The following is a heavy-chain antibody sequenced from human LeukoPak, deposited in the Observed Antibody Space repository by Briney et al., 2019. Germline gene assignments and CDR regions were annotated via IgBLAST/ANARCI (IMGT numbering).Heavy chain of an antibody. CDR1: GFTFSSYQ. V-gene: IGHV3-48*03. Sequence: GGSLRLSCAASGFTFSSYQMNWVRQAPGKELEWVSYINTGGSTLYYADSVKGRFTISRDNAKNSLYLQMNSLRAADTAVYFCARVVSGSYFDFWGLGTLVTVSS. CDR2: INTGGSTL. D-gene: IGHD1-26*01. CDR3: ARVVSGSYFDF. J-gene: IGHJ4*02.